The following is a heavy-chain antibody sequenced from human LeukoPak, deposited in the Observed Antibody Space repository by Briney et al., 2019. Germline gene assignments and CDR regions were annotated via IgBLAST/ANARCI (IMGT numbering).Heavy chain of an antibody. CDR1: GFTFSSYA. D-gene: IGHD4-17*01. CDR2: ISYDGSNK. Sequence: GRSLRLSCAASGFTFSSYAMHWVRQAPGKGLEWVAVISYDGSNKYYAGSVKGRFAISRDNSKNTLYLQMNSLRAEDTAVYYCARTTVTGNYFDYWGQGTLVTVSS. J-gene: IGHJ4*02. CDR3: ARTTVTGNYFDY. V-gene: IGHV3-30*01.